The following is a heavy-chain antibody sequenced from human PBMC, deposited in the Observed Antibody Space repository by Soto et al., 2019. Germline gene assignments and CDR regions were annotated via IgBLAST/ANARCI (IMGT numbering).Heavy chain of an antibody. CDR1: GFTFSSYA. V-gene: IGHV3-23*01. CDR3: AKGGRYILTGYYKGYFDY. CDR2: ISGSGGST. Sequence: HPGGSLRLSCAASGFTFSSYAMSWVRQAPGKGLEWVSAISGSGGSTYYADSVKGRFTISRDNSKNTLYLQMNSLRAEDTAIYYCAKGGRYILTGYYKGYFDYWGQGTLVTVSS. D-gene: IGHD3-9*01. J-gene: IGHJ4*02.